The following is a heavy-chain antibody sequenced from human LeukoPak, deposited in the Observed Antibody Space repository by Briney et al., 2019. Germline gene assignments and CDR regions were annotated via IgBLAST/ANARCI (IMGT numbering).Heavy chain of an antibody. CDR1: GGSFSGYY. Sequence: SETLSLTCAVYGGSFSGYYWSWIRQPPGKGLEWIGEINHSGSTNYNPSLKSRVTISVDTSKNQFSLKLSSVTAADTAVYYCARDLGMATTNFVYWGQGILVTVSS. CDR3: ARDLGMATTNFVY. D-gene: IGHD5-24*01. V-gene: IGHV4-34*01. CDR2: INHSGST. J-gene: IGHJ4*02.